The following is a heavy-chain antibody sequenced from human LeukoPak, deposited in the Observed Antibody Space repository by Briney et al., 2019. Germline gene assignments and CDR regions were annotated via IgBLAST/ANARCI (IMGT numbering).Heavy chain of an antibody. Sequence: PSETLSLTCTVSGDSISSYYWSWIRQSPGKGLEWIGYMYFSGSTNYNPSLRGRVTLSVDTSKQQFSLKLTSVTAADTAVYYCARVASVGATRALDYWGQGTLVTVSS. CDR3: ARVASVGATRALDY. V-gene: IGHV4-59*01. CDR2: MYFSGST. J-gene: IGHJ4*02. CDR1: GDSISSYY. D-gene: IGHD1-26*01.